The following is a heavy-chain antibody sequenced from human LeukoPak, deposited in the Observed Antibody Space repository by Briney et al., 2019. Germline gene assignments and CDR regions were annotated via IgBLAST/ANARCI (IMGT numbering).Heavy chain of an antibody. V-gene: IGHV3-23*01. J-gene: IGHJ4*02. CDR3: AKEGLWLPGASYFDY. CDR2: ISGSGGST. Sequence: GGSLRLSCAASGFTFSSYAMSWVRQAPGKGLEWVSAISGSGGSTYYADSVKGRFTISRDNSKNTLYLQMNSLGAEDTAVYYCAKEGLWLPGASYFDYWGQGTLVTVSS. D-gene: IGHD5-12*01. CDR1: GFTFSSYA.